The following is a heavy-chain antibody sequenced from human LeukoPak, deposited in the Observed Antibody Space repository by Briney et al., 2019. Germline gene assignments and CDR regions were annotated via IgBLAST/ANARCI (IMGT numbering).Heavy chain of an antibody. CDR3: ARGEGYCSGGNCYHYYGMDV. D-gene: IGHD2-15*01. Sequence: SETLSLTCTVSGGFISSSNYYWGWIRQPPGKGLEWIESIYYNGSTYYNPSLKSRVTISVDTSKNQFSLKLNSVTAADTAVYYCARGEGYCSGGNCYHYYGMDVWGQGTTVTVSS. V-gene: IGHV4-39*07. CDR1: GGFISSSNYY. CDR2: IYYNGST. J-gene: IGHJ6*02.